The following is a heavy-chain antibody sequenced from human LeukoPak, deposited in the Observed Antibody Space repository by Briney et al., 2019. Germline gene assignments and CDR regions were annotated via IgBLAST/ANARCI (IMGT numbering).Heavy chain of an antibody. J-gene: IGHJ3*02. CDR3: ARGIKDYYDSSEVGMI. CDR1: GFTFSSYG. Sequence: PGGSLRLSCAASGFTFSSYGMHWVRQAPGKGLEWVAVIWYDGSNKYYADSVKGRFTISRDNSKNTLYLQMNSLRAEDTAVYYCARGIKDYYDSSEVGMIWGQGTMVTVSS. V-gene: IGHV3-33*01. D-gene: IGHD3-22*01. CDR2: IWYDGSNK.